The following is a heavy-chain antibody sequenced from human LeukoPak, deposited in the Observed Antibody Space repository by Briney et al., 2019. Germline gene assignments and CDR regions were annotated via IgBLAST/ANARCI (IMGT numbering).Heavy chain of an antibody. CDR1: GFNFNSYW. V-gene: IGHV3-7*05. J-gene: IGHJ4*02. CDR3: TTFYTRLTDY. D-gene: IGHD2/OR15-2a*01. CDR2: INQDGSEK. Sequence: GGSLRLSCAASGFNFNSYWINWVRLAPGKGLEWLASINQDGSEKYYVDSVKGRFTISGDNAKNSLYLQMNSLRAEDTAVYYCTTFYTRLTDYWGQGTLVTVSS.